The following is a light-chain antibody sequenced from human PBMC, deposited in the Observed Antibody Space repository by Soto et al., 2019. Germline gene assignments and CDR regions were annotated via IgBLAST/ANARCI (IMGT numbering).Light chain of an antibody. J-gene: IGKJ1*01. CDR1: QGIGND. CDR2: TTS. V-gene: IGKV1-6*01. CDR3: LQDYDNPWT. Sequence: AIQVTQSPSSLSASVGDRVTITCRASQGIGNDLSWYQQKPGKAPNLLIYTTSILQSGVPSRFSGSGSGTDFTHTISSLQPEDFATYYCLQDYDNPWTFGQGTKVEVK.